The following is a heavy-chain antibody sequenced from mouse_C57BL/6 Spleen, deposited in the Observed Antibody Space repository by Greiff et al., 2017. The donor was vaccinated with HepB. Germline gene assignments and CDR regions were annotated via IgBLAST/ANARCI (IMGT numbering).Heavy chain of an antibody. Sequence: QVQLQQSGAELVKPGASVKLSCKASGYTFTEYTIHWVKQRSGQGLEWIGWFYPGSGSIKYNEKFKDKATLTADKSSSTVYMELSRLTSEDSAVYFCARHEDTSFITTVPPSWFAYWGQGTLVTVSA. J-gene: IGHJ3*01. CDR3: ARHEDTSFITTVPPSWFAY. CDR1: GYTFTEYT. CDR2: FYPGSGSI. D-gene: IGHD1-1*01. V-gene: IGHV1-62-2*01.